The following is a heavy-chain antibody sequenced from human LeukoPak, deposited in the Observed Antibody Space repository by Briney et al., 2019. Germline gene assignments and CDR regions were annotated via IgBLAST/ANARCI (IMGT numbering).Heavy chain of an antibody. CDR2: IIPIFGTA. V-gene: IGHV1-69*05. CDR1: GGTFSSYA. Sequence: ASVTVSCKASGGTFSSYAIIWVRQAPGQGLEWMGGIIPIFGTANYAQKFQGRVTITTDESTSTGYMELSSLRSEDTAVYYCARDRRATVTTDVGFDPWGQGTLVTVSS. J-gene: IGHJ5*02. D-gene: IGHD4-17*01. CDR3: ARDRRATVTTDVGFDP.